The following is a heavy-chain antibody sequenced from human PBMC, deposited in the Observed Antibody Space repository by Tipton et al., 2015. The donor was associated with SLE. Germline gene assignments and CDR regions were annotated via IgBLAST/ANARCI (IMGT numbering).Heavy chain of an antibody. CDR2: IKSETEGGTA. D-gene: IGHD3-16*01. CDR3: TTWDVDVWENWRPFYYFDH. Sequence: GSLRLSCAASGFTFNNAWMTWVRQAPGKGLEWVGRIKSETEGGTAIYAAPVKGRFTISRDDSKNTMYLQMNSLKTEDTAVYYCTTWDVDVWENWRPFYYFDHWGQGILVTVSS. J-gene: IGHJ4*02. V-gene: IGHV3-15*01. CDR1: GFTFNNAW.